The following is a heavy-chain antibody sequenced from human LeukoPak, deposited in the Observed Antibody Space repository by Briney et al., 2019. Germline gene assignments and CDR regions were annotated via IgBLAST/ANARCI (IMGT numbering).Heavy chain of an antibody. CDR3: ARGRPAHYFDS. D-gene: IGHD6-6*01. V-gene: IGHV3-66*01. Sequence: AGGSLRLSCAASGFTVSSTHLTWVRQAPGKGLEWLSVIYSGGYTYYADSVKGRFFISRDISENMVYLQMNSLSVEDTAVYYCARGRPAHYFDSWGPGTLVTVS. J-gene: IGHJ4*02. CDR2: IYSGGYT. CDR1: GFTVSSTH.